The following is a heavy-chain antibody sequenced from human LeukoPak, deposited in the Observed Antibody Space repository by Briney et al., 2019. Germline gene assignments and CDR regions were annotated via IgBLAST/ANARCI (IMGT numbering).Heavy chain of an antibody. CDR2: IKQDGSEK. V-gene: IGHV3-7*03. CDR3: AKDLDETHYYGMDV. Sequence: PGGSLRLSCAASGFTFSSYWMSWVRQAPGKGLEWVANIKQDGSEKYYVDSVKGRFTISRDNAKNSLYLQMNSLRAEDTALYYCAKDLDETHYYGMDVWGQGTTVTVSS. D-gene: IGHD3/OR15-3a*01. J-gene: IGHJ6*02. CDR1: GFTFSSYW.